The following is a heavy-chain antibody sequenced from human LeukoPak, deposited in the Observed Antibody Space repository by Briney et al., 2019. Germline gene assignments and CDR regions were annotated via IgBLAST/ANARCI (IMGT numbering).Heavy chain of an antibody. Sequence: GGSLRLSCAASGFTFSSYSMNWVRQAPGKGLEWVSSISSSSSYIYYADSVKGRFTISRDNAKNSLYLQMNSLRAEDTAVYYCARDIEAPGIAFDYWGQGTLVTVSP. CDR1: GFTFSSYS. V-gene: IGHV3-21*01. D-gene: IGHD6-13*01. J-gene: IGHJ4*02. CDR2: ISSSSSYI. CDR3: ARDIEAPGIAFDY.